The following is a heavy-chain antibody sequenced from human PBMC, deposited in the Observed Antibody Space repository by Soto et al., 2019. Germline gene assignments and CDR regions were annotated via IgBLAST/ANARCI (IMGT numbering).Heavy chain of an antibody. V-gene: IGHV1-69*13. J-gene: IGHJ3*02. CDR2: IIPIFGTA. CDR1: GGTFSSYA. D-gene: IGHD3-22*01. CDR3: ARDLNYYDSSGYSYDAFDI. Sequence: ASVKVSCKASGGTFSSYAISWVRQAPGQGLEWMGGIIPIFGTANYAQKFQGRVTITADESTSTAYMELSSLRSEDTTMYYCARDLNYYDSSGYSYDAFDIWGQGTMVTVSS.